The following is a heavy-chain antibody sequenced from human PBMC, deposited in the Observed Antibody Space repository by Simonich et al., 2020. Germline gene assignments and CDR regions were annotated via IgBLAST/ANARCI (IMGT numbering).Heavy chain of an antibody. J-gene: IGHJ4*02. CDR1: GYSISSGYY. Sequence: QVQLQESGPGLVKPSETLSLTCAVSGYSISSGYYWGWIRQPPEKGMEWIGSIYNSGSTFYTPALKSRVTISVGTSKNQFSLKLSSVTAADTAVYYWASGLLTTVTSPWIGWGQGTLVTVSS. CDR2: IYNSGST. V-gene: IGHV4-38-2*01. CDR3: ASGLLTTVTSPWIG. D-gene: IGHD4-17*01.